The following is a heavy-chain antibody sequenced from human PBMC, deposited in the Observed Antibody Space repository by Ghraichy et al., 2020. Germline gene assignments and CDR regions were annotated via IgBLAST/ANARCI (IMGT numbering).Heavy chain of an antibody. Sequence: GGSLRLSCAASGFTFSGSAMHWVRQASGKGLEWVGRIRSKANSYATAYAASVKGRFTISRDDSKNTAYLQMNSLKTEDTAVYYCTRHEADYDFWSGYRDYYYYGMDVWGQGTTVTVSS. CDR1: GFTFSGSA. D-gene: IGHD3-3*01. CDR2: IRSKANSYAT. V-gene: IGHV3-73*01. CDR3: TRHEADYDFWSGYRDYYYYGMDV. J-gene: IGHJ6*02.